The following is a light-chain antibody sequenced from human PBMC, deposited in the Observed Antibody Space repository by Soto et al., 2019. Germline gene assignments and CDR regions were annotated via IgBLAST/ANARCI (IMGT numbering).Light chain of an antibody. CDR3: QQYNNWPPWT. V-gene: IGKV3-15*01. Sequence: EIVMTQSPATLSLSPGERATLCCRASQSVISNFAWYQQKPGQAPRLLIYGASTRATGIPARFSGSGSGTEFTLTISSLQSEDFAVYYCQQYNNWPPWTFGQGTKVEIK. J-gene: IGKJ1*01. CDR1: QSVISN. CDR2: GAS.